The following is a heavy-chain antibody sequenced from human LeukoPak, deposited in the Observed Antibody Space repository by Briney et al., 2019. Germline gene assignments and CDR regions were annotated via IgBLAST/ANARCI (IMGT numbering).Heavy chain of an antibody. J-gene: IGHJ6*02. V-gene: IGHV1-18*01. CDR3: ARDQRPHYYYYGMDV. CDR2: ISGHNGNT. CDR1: GYTFNNYG. Sequence: ASVKVSCKAFGYTFNNYGITWVRRAPGQGLEWMGWISGHNGNTKYAQKLQGRVTMTTDTSTSAAYMEVRSLRSDDTAMYYCARDQRPHYYYYGMDVWGQGTTVTVSS.